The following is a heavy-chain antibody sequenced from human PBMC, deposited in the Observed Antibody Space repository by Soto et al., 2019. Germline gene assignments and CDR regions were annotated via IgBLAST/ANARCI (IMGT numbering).Heavy chain of an antibody. CDR2: ITVNSGNT. J-gene: IGHJ4*02. Sequence: ASVKVSCKASGYTFTSDGITWVRQAPGQGLEWMGWITVNSGNTHYAQKLQGRVTMTTDTSTTTAYAELWSLRSDDTAVYYCARASIYGTYYYFDHWGQGTPVTVSS. CDR1: GYTFTSDG. CDR3: ARASIYGTYYYFDH. V-gene: IGHV1-18*04. D-gene: IGHD1-26*01.